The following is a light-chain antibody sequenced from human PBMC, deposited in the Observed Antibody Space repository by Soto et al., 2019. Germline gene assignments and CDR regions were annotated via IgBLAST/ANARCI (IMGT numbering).Light chain of an antibody. CDR3: QKYNSEPPFT. J-gene: IGKJ3*01. V-gene: IGKV1-27*01. Sequence: GDTVTITCRASQGISNYLAWYQQKPGKVPKLLIYAASTLQSGVPSRFSGSGSGTDFTLTISSLQPEDVATYYCQKYNSEPPFTFGPGTKVDIK. CDR2: AAS. CDR1: QGISNY.